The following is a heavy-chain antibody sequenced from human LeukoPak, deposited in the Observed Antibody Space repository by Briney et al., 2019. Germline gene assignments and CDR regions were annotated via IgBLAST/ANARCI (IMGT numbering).Heavy chain of an antibody. CDR3: ARQEVGGGFDY. J-gene: IGHJ4*02. D-gene: IGHD3-16*01. CDR2: ISAYNGNT. Sequence: ASVKVSCKASGYTFTSYGISWVRQAPGQGLEWMGWISAYNGNTNYVQKLQGRVTMTTDTSTSTAYMELRSLRSDDTDVYYCARQEVGGGFDYWGQGTLVTVSS. CDR1: GYTFTSYG. V-gene: IGHV1-18*01.